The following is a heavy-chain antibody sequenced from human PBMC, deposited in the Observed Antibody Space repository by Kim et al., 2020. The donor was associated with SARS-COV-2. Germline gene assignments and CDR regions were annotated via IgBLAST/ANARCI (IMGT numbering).Heavy chain of an antibody. D-gene: IGHD4-17*01. Sequence: ASVKVSCKVSENTLAEVSIHWVRQAPGKGLEWMGGFDPKDGKTIYAEKFQGRFRMTEDTSTDTAYMRLSSLRFDDTAVYYCASLGTPVTRDFDNWGQGTL. J-gene: IGHJ4*02. CDR2: FDPKDGKT. CDR1: ENTLAEVS. CDR3: ASLGTPVTRDFDN. V-gene: IGHV1-24*01.